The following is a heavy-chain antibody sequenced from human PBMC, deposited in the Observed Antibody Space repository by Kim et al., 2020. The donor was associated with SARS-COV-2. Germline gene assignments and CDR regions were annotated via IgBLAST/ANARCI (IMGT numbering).Heavy chain of an antibody. J-gene: IGHJ3*02. CDR2: IYYSGST. V-gene: IGHV4-59*13. Sequence: SETLSLTCTVSGGSISSYYWSWIRQPPGKGLEWIGYIYYSGSTNYNPSLKSRVTISVDTSKNQFSLKLSSVTAADTAVYYCARDAWDYASHAFDIWGQGTMVTVSS. CDR3: ARDAWDYASHAFDI. D-gene: IGHD4-17*01. CDR1: GGSISSYY.